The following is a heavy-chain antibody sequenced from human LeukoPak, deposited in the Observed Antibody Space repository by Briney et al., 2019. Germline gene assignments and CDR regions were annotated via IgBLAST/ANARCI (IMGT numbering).Heavy chain of an antibody. Sequence: SETLSLTCAVSGYSISNGYYWVWIRQPPGKGLEWIGEITHSGSTNYNPSLKSRVAMSVDTSKNQFSLKLNSVTAADTAVYYCASQYCSNTSCYTFLDYWGQGALVTVSS. V-gene: IGHV4-38-2*01. CDR2: ITHSGST. D-gene: IGHD2-2*02. J-gene: IGHJ4*02. CDR3: ASQYCSNTSCYTFLDY. CDR1: GYSISNGYY.